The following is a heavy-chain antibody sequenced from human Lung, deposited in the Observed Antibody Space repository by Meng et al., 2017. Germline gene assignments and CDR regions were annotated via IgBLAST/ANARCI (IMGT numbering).Heavy chain of an antibody. CDR2: IKSNTDGGTT. D-gene: IGHD3-9*01. J-gene: IGHJ4*02. CDR1: GFYFSNAW. CDR3: TWDDKAVSDY. Sequence: EVDLVESWVDLVKPGGSLRLSCAAFGFYFSNAWMSWVRQAPGKGLEWVGRIKSNTDGGTTEYAAPVTGRFTISRDDSKSTLNLHLSGLRTDDTGVYYCTWDDKAVSDYWGQGTLVTVSS. V-gene: IGHV3-15*01.